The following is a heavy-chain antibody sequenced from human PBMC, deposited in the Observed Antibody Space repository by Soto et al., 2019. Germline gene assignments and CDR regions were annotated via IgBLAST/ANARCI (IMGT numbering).Heavy chain of an antibody. CDR2: INPNSGGT. J-gene: IGHJ4*02. D-gene: IGHD2-15*01. V-gene: IGHV1-2*02. CDR3: ARTSIECSGGSCDHYFDY. Sequence: ASVKVSCKASGYTFTGYYMNWVRQAPGQGLEWMGWINPNSGGTNYAQKFQGRVTMTRDTSISTAYMELSRLRSDDTAVYYCARTSIECSGGSCDHYFDYWGQGTLVTVSS. CDR1: GYTFTGYY.